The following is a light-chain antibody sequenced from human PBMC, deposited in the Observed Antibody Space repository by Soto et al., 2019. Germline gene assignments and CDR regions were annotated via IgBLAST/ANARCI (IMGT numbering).Light chain of an antibody. CDR1: SSNIGAGYE. J-gene: IGLJ1*01. Sequence: QAVATQPPSVSEAPGQRGTISCTGSSSNIGAGYEAHWYQQVPGTAPKLLIYENNNRPSGVPDRFSGSKSGTSASLAITGLQAEGEAEYYCQSYDSSLSGYVFGTGTKLTVL. V-gene: IGLV1-40*01. CDR2: ENN. CDR3: QSYDSSLSGYV.